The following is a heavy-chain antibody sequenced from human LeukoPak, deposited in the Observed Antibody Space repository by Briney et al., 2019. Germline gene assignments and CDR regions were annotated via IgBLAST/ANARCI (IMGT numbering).Heavy chain of an antibody. CDR1: GFIFRDYY. J-gene: IGHJ4*02. Sequence: KPGGSLRLSCGASGFIFRDYYMSWIRQAPGKGMEWISYITTSGTSTYYAGSVKGRFTISRDNGKTALSLQMNSLRAEDTAVYYCVVHSATSCYWGQGTLVTVSS. CDR2: ITTSGTST. D-gene: IGHD1-26*01. CDR3: VVHSATSCY. V-gene: IGHV3-11*04.